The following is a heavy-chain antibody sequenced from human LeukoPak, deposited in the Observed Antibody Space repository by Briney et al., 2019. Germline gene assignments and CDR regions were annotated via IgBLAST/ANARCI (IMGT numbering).Heavy chain of an antibody. J-gene: IGHJ6*02. CDR2: LTNSGST. CDR3: ASPSQIYGMDV. CDR1: GGSFSGYY. Sequence: PSETLSLTCAVYGGSFSGYYWSWIRQPPGKGLEWVGELTNSGSTNFNPSLKSRVPISVDTSKNQFSLKLSSVTAADRAVYCCASPSQIYGMDVWGQRTTVTVSS. V-gene: IGHV4-34*01.